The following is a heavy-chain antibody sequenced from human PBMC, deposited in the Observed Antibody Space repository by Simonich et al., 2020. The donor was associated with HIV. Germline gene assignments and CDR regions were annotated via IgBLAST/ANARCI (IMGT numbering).Heavy chain of an antibody. CDR2: ILTYNGDT. V-gene: IGHV1-18*01. Sequence: QVQLVQSGAEVKKPGASVKVSCQASGYTFTNYVITWVRPAPGHGPAYMGLILTYNGDTNYAQKYRGRVTMTTDTATSTAYMELRSLRSDDTAVYYCARGDPFFDYWGQGALVTVSS. J-gene: IGHJ4*02. CDR1: GYTFTNYV. CDR3: ARGDPFFDY.